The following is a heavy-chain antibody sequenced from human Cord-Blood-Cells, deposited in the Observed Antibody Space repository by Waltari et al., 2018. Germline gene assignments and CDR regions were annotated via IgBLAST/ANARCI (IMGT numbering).Heavy chain of an antibody. CDR3: ARVLWFGELVNFDY. Sequence: QVQLVQSGAEVKKPGASVKVSCKASGYTFTGYSMHWLRQAPGQGLEWMGWINPNSGGTNYAQKFQGRVTMTRDTSISTAYMELSRLRSDDTAVYYCARVLWFGELVNFDYWGQGTLVTVSS. J-gene: IGHJ4*02. D-gene: IGHD3-10*01. CDR1: GYTFTGYS. CDR2: INPNSGGT. V-gene: IGHV1-2*02.